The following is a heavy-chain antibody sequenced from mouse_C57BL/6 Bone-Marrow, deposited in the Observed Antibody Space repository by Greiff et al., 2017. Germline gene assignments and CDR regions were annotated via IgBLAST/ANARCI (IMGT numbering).Heavy chain of an antibody. CDR3: ARSRWLLPYYFDY. D-gene: IGHD2-3*01. J-gene: IGHJ2*01. CDR2: IDPNSGGT. Sequence: VQLQQPGAELVKPGASVKLSCKASGYTFTSYWMHWVKQRPGRGLEWIGRIDPNSGGTKYNEKFKSKATLTVDKPSSKAYMQLSSLTSEYSAVYYCARSRWLLPYYFDYWGQGTTLTVSS. CDR1: GYTFTSYW. V-gene: IGHV1-72*01.